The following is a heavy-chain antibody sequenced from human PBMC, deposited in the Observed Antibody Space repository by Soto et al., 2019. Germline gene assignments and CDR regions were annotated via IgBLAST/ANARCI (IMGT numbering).Heavy chain of an antibody. CDR2: INAGNGNT. CDR3: AREDREWEPYYFDY. CDR1: GYTFTSYA. Sequence: GASVKVSCKASGYTFTSYAMHWVRQAPGQRLEWMGWINAGNGNTKYSQKFQGRVTITRDTSASTAYMELSSLRSEDTAVYYCAREDREWEPYYFDYWGQGTLVTVSS. D-gene: IGHD1-26*01. V-gene: IGHV1-3*01. J-gene: IGHJ4*02.